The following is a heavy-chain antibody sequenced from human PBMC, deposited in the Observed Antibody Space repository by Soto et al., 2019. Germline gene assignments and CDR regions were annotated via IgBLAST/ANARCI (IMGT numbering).Heavy chain of an antibody. V-gene: IGHV3-74*01. CDR1: GFTFSGDW. Sequence: GGSLRLSCAASGFTFSGDWMHWVRQAAGKGLVWVSRINMDGSSTDYADSVKGRFTISRDNAKNTLYLQMNSLRVDDTAVYYCARGPRGLYHHDYWGQGALVTVSS. CDR2: INMDGSST. CDR3: ARGPRGLYHHDY. J-gene: IGHJ4*02. D-gene: IGHD2-2*01.